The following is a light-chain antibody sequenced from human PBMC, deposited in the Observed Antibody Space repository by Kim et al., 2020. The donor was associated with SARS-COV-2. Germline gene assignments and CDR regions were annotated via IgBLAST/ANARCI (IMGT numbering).Light chain of an antibody. J-gene: IGKJ1*01. CDR2: TSS. V-gene: IGKV1-39*01. Sequence: DIQMTQSPSSLSASVGDRVTITCRASQSIGNYLIWYQKKPWKAPNLLIHTSSTLHRGVPSRFSGSGSGTYFTLTISSLQPDDFATYYCEQSHSTPWTFGQGTKVDIK. CDR1: QSIGNY. CDR3: EQSHSTPWT.